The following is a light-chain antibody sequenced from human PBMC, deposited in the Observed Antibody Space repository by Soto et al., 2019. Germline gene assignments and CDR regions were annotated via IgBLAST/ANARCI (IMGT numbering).Light chain of an antibody. Sequence: QSALTQPPSASGSPGQSVTISCTGTSSDVGGYNYVSWYQHHPGKAPKLSIYEVDERPSGVADRFSGSKSGNTASLTVSGLQAEDEADYYCSSYVGSNNFPYVFGIGTTLTVL. J-gene: IGLJ1*01. CDR2: EVD. V-gene: IGLV2-8*01. CDR3: SSYVGSNNFPYV. CDR1: SSDVGGYNY.